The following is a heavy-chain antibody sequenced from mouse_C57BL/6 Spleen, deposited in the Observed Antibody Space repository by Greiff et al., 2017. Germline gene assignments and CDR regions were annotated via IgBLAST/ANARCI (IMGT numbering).Heavy chain of an antibody. D-gene: IGHD2-1*01. Sequence: EVQVVESGEGLVKPGGSLKLSCAASGFTFSSYAMSWARQTPEHRLEWVAYISSGGDYIYYADTVKGRFTISRDNARNTLYLQMSSLKSEDTATYYCKRDPEGYCGNSWFAYWGQGTLVTVSA. J-gene: IGHJ3*01. CDR1: GFTFSSYA. V-gene: IGHV5-9-1*02. CDR3: KRDPEGYCGNSWFAY. CDR2: ISSGGDYI.